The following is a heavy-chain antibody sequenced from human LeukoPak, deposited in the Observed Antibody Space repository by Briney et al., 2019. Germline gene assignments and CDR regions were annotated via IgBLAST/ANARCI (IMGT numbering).Heavy chain of an antibody. Sequence: GESLKISCKGSGYSFTSYWIGWVRQMPGKGLEWMGIIYPGDSDTRYSPSFQGQVTISADKSISTAYLQWSSLKASDTAMYYCARQVREGRIAAAALVRFDPWGQGTLVTVSS. D-gene: IGHD6-13*01. J-gene: IGHJ5*02. CDR3: ARQVREGRIAAAALVRFDP. CDR1: GYSFTSYW. CDR2: IYPGDSDT. V-gene: IGHV5-51*01.